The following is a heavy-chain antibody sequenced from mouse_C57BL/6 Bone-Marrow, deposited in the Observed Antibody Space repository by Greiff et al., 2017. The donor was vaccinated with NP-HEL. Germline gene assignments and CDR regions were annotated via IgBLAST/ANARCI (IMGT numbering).Heavy chain of an antibody. Sequence: QVQLQHPGAELVKPGASVKMSCKASGYTFTSYWITWVKQRPGQCLEWIGDIYPGSGSTNYNEKFKSKATLTVDTSSSTAYMQLSSLTSEDSAVYYCARAYYYGSTGHFDYWGQGTTLTVSS. J-gene: IGHJ2*01. D-gene: IGHD1-1*01. V-gene: IGHV1-55*01. CDR2: IYPGSGST. CDR3: ARAYYYGSTGHFDY. CDR1: GYTFTSYW.